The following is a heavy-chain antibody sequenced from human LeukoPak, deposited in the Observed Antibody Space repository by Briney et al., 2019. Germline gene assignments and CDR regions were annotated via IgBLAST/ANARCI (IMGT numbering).Heavy chain of an antibody. CDR1: VFLLSRYA. CDR3: AETSAGIRGGYFDY. D-gene: IGHD3-10*01. J-gene: IGHJ4*02. V-gene: IGHV3-23*01. Sequence: GGTLGLLCASSVFLLSRYATSWVREAPGKGLEDGSLNDRRGNTYYADSVTGRFTLSRGNSNHTLFLQVNQLRAEDTAGDYCAETSAGIRGGYFDYWGQGNLVTASS. CDR2: NDRRGNT.